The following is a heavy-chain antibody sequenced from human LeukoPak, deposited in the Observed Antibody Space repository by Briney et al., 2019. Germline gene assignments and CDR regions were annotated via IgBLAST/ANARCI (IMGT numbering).Heavy chain of an antibody. D-gene: IGHD4-17*01. Sequence: GGSLRLSCAASGFTFSVHGMHWVRQAPGKGLEWVAVIWSDGSNKFYADSVQGRFTISRDQSTNTLYPQMNSLRAEDTAVYYCARDEVGTPVTTSYYQHWGQGPLVTVSS. CDR1: GFTFSVHG. CDR2: IWSDGSNK. J-gene: IGHJ1*01. CDR3: ARDEVGTPVTTSYYQH. V-gene: IGHV3-33*01.